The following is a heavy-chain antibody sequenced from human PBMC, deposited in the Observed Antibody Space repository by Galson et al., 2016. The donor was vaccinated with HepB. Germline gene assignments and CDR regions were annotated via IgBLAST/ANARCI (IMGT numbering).Heavy chain of an antibody. V-gene: IGHV3-74*01. J-gene: IGHJ4*02. Sequence: SLRLSCAASGFPFRSYWMHWVRQAPGKGLVWVSRINSDGSSTGYADSVKGRFTISRDNAKNSLFLQMNSLRVEDTAIYYCARGHFMYFVSQYSFAYWGQGALVTVSS. CDR3: ARGHFMYFVSQYSFAY. D-gene: IGHD5/OR15-5a*01. CDR1: GFPFRSYW. CDR2: INSDGSST.